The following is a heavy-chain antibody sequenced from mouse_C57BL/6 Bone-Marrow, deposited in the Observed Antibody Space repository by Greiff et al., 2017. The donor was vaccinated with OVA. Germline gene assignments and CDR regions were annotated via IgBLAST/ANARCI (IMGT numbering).Heavy chain of an antibody. Sequence: EVQRVESGGDLVKPGGSLKLSCAASGFTFSTYGLSWVRQTPDKRLEWVATISSGGSYTYYPDCVAGRFTISRDTAKNTLYLQMSSLKCDDASMYYCAKRDGCIYYFDVWGAGTTVTVSS. CDR2: ISSGGSYT. CDR3: AKRDGCIYYFDV. J-gene: IGHJ1*01. CDR1: GFTFSTYG. D-gene: IGHD1-1*02. V-gene: IGHV5-6*01.